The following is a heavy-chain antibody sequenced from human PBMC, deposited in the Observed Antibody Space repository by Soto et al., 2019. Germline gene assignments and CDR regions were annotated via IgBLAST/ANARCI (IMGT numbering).Heavy chain of an antibody. CDR2: IRSDGDTT. Sequence: EVQVLESGGGLVQPGGSLRLSCAASGFTFSSYGMNWVRQAPGKGLEWVSGIRSDGDTTYNADSVKGRFTVSRDTSKNTVDLQMNSLRAEETAVYYCAKGKGVGATTDGANCWGQGTLVTVSS. CDR1: GFTFSSYG. J-gene: IGHJ4*02. CDR3: AKGKGVGATTDGANC. D-gene: IGHD1-26*01. V-gene: IGHV3-23*01.